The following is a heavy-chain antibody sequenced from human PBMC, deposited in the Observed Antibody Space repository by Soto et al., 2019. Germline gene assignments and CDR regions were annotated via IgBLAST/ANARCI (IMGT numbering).Heavy chain of an antibody. Sequence: QITLKESGPTLVKPTQTLTLTCTFSGFSLSTSGVGVGWIRQPPGKALEWLALIYWYDDKRYSPSLKSRLTLTKDTSKNQVVLTMTNMDPLDTATYSCAHRGGSGSESRLSNACDIWGQGTMVTVSS. D-gene: IGHD3-10*01. CDR1: GFSLSTSGVG. V-gene: IGHV2-5*01. J-gene: IGHJ3*02. CDR2: IYWYDDK. CDR3: AHRGGSGSESRLSNACDI.